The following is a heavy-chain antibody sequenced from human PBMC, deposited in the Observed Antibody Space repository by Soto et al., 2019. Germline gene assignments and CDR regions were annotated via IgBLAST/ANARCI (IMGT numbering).Heavy chain of an antibody. CDR1: GFTFSSYA. J-gene: IGHJ6*02. Sequence: PGGSLRLSCVASGFTFSSYAMSWVRQAPGKGLESVSAISGSGGSTYYADSVKGRFTISRDNAKNSLYLQMNSLRDEDTAVYYCARDRGGWYYYYYGMDVWGQGTTVTVSS. CDR3: ARDRGGWYYYYYGMDV. D-gene: IGHD6-19*01. V-gene: IGHV3-23*01. CDR2: ISGSGGST.